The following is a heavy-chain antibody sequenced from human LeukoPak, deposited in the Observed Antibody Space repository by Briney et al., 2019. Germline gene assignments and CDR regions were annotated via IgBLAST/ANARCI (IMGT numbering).Heavy chain of an antibody. D-gene: IGHD3-10*01. J-gene: IGHJ4*02. V-gene: IGHV3-7*03. Sequence: PGGSLRLSCAASGFTFSAYWMSWVRQAPGKGLEWVADIKEDGSDKYYVDSVKGRFTISRDNAKNSLYLQMNSLRAEDTAVYYCAKEGGVGFDGFDYWGQGTLVTVSS. CDR1: GFTFSAYW. CDR2: IKEDGSDK. CDR3: AKEGGVGFDGFDY.